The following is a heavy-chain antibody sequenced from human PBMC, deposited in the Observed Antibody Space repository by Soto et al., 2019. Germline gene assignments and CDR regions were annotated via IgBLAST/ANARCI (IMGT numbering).Heavy chain of an antibody. CDR1: GFSLSTSGVG. J-gene: IGHJ4*02. CDR3: AHRCQPHYFDY. V-gene: IGHV2-5*02. Sequence: QITLKESGPTLGKPTQTLTLTCTFSGFSLSTSGVGVGWIRQPPGKALEWLAVIYWDDDKRYSPSLKSRLTITKDTSKNQVVLTMTSMDPVDTATYFCAHRCQPHYFDYWGQGTLVTVSS. CDR2: IYWDDDK.